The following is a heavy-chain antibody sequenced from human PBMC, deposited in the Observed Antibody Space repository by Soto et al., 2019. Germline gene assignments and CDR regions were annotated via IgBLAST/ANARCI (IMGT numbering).Heavy chain of an antibody. V-gene: IGHV3-15*07. CDR1: GFTFSNAW. CDR2: IKSKTDGGTT. J-gene: IGHJ4*02. CDR3: TTRPAYTGSYSAFDY. Sequence: EVQLVESGGGLVQPGGSLRLSCAASGFTFSNAWMNWVRQAPGKGLDWVGRIKSKTDGGTTDYAAPVKGRFNISTDESRNTLSLQMNSLKTEDTAIYYCTTRPAYTGSYSAFDYWGQGTLVTVSA. D-gene: IGHD1-26*01.